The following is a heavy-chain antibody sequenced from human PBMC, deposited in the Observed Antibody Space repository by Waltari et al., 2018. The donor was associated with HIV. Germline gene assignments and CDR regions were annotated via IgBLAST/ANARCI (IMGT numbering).Heavy chain of an antibody. CDR3: ARVSDSYGTVFEY. D-gene: IGHD3-10*01. CDR2: IQHSGST. J-gene: IGHJ4*02. V-gene: IGHV4-31*03. CDR1: GGSISSGNYY. Sequence: QVQLQDSRPGLVESSQTLSLTCTVAGGSISSGNYYWNWIRQHPGKGLEWIGYIQHSGSTDYHPSPMSRVSISVNPSTNQFCLPLMSVTAADTAVYYCARVSDSYGTVFEYWGQGTLVSVSS.